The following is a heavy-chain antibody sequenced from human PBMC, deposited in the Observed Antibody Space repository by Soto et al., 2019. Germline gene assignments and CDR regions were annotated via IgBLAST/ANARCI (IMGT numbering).Heavy chain of an antibody. V-gene: IGHV4-30-2*01. J-gene: IGHJ4*02. CDR3: APHQPRYGDYVPYFAY. Sequence: PSETLSLTCAVSGGSISSGGYSWSWIRQPPGKGLEWIGYIYHSGSTYYNPSLKSRVTISVDRSKNQFSLKLSSVTAADTAVYYCAPHQPRYGDYVPYFAYWGQGTLVTVSS. CDR1: GGSISSGGYS. CDR2: IYHSGST. D-gene: IGHD4-17*01.